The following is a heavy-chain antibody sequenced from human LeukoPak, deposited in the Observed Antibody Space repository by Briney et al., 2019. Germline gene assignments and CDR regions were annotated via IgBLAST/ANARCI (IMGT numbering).Heavy chain of an antibody. D-gene: IGHD3-10*01. V-gene: IGHV3-15*01. CDR1: GFTFSNAW. CDR3: STGGGNYFSDY. CDR2: IKSKPDGGTT. J-gene: IGHJ4*02. Sequence: PGGSLRLSCAGSGFTFSNAWMNWVRQAPGKGLEWVGRIKSKPDGGTTAYAAPVKGRFTISRDDSKNTVYLQMNSLKTDDTAVYYCSTGGGNYFSDYWGQGTLVTVSS.